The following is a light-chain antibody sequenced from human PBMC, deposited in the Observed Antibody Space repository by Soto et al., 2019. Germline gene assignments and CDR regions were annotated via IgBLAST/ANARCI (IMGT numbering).Light chain of an antibody. CDR3: QTWGTAIHDAV. CDR2: LNSDGSH. Sequence: QSVLTQSPSASASLGASVKLTCTLSSGHSSYAIAWHQQQPEKVPRYLMKLNSDGSHSKGDGIPDRFSGSSSGTERHLTISSLQSEDEADSHCQTWGTAIHDAVFGGGTKVTVL. J-gene: IGLJ2*01. V-gene: IGLV4-69*01. CDR1: SGHSSYA.